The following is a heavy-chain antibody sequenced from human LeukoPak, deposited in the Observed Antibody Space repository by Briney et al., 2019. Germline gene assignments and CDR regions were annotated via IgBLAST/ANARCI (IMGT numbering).Heavy chain of an antibody. CDR2: IYSGGST. V-gene: IGHV3-66*01. D-gene: IGHD3-10*01. CDR3: ARSPGGSYYTPYYFDY. CDR1: GFTVSSNY. Sequence: GGSLRLSCAASGFTVSSNYMSWVRQAPGKGLEWVSVIYSGGSTYYADSVKGRFTISRDNSKNTLYLQMNSLRAEDTAVYYCARSPGGSYYTPYYFDYWGQGTLVTVSS. J-gene: IGHJ4*02.